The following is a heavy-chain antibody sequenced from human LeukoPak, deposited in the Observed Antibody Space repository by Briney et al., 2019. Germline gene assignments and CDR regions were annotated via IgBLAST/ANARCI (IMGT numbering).Heavy chain of an antibody. V-gene: IGHV4-59*08. CDR2: IYCSGST. CDR3: ARLGRGGRDGYSVDY. CDR1: GGSISSYY. D-gene: IGHD5-24*01. Sequence: SETLSLTCTVSGGSISSYYWSWIRQPPGKGLEWIGYIYCSGSTNYNPSLKSRVTISVDTSKNQFSLKLSSVTAADTAVYYCARLGRGGRDGYSVDYWGQGTLVTVSS. J-gene: IGHJ4*02.